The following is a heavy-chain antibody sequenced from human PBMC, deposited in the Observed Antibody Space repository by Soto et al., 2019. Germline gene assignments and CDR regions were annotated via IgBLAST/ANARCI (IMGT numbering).Heavy chain of an antibody. CDR2: INHSGST. Sequence: QVQLQQWGAGLLKPSETLSLTCAVYGGSFSGYYWSWIRQPPGKGLEWIGEINHSGSTNYNPSLKCRVTISVDPSKNQFSLKLSSVPAADTAVYYCARDPTRNPIVVVTATSDAFDIWDQGTMVTVSS. CDR1: GGSFSGYY. J-gene: IGHJ3*02. D-gene: IGHD2-21*02. V-gene: IGHV4-34*01. CDR3: ARDPTRNPIVVVTATSDAFDI.